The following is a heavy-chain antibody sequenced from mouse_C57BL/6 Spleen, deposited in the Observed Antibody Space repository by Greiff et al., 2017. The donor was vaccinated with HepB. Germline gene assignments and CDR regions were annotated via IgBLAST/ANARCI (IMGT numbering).Heavy chain of an antibody. D-gene: IGHD1-1*01. J-gene: IGHJ1*03. CDR3: ARDRETTVVADWYFDV. Sequence: DVQLQESVAELVRPGASVKLSCTASGFNIKNTYMHWVKQRPEQGLEWIGRIDPANGNTKYAPKFQGKATITADTSSNTAYLQLSSLTSEDTAIYYCARDRETTVVADWYFDVWGTGTTVTVSS. CDR1: GFNIKNTY. CDR2: IDPANGNT. V-gene: IGHV14-3*01.